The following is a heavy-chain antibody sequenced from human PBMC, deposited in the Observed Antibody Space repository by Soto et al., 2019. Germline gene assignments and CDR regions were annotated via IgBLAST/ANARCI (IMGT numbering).Heavy chain of an antibody. CDR2: ISAYKGNT. J-gene: IGHJ6*03. CDR1: GYTFTSYG. CDR3: ARAAHGGYYYYYMAV. D-gene: IGHD2-15*01. Sequence: QVQLVQSGAEVKKPGAAVKVSCKASGYTFTSYGISWVRQAPGQGLEWMGWISAYKGNTNYAQKLQGSVTMTTDTSTSTAYMELRSLRSDDTAVYYCARAAHGGYYYYYMAVWGKGTTVTVSS. V-gene: IGHV1-18*01.